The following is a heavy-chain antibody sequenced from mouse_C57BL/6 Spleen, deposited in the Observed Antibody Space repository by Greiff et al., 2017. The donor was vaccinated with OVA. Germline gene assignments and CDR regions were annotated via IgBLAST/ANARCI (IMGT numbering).Heavy chain of an antibody. CDR1: GYTFTSYW. Sequence: VKLQQPGAELVRPGSSVKLSCKASGYTFTSYWMHWVKQRPIQGLEWIGNIDPSDSETHYNQKFKDKATLTVDKSSSTAYMQLSSLTSEDSAVYYCARSELGRGYFDYWGQGTTLTVSS. J-gene: IGHJ2*01. CDR2: IDPSDSET. D-gene: IGHD4-1*01. CDR3: ARSELGRGYFDY. V-gene: IGHV1-52*01.